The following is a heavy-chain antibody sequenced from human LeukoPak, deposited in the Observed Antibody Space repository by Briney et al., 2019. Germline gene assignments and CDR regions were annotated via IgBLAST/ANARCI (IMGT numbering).Heavy chain of an antibody. V-gene: IGHV3-23*01. CDR2: ISGSGGST. J-gene: IGHJ4*02. D-gene: IGHD5-18*01. Sequence: GGSLRLSCAASGFTFSSYAMSWVRQAPGKALEWVSVISGSGGSTYYADSVKGRFTISRDNSKNTLYLQMNSLRAEDTAVYYCAKETLYSYGYLDYWGQGTLVTVSS. CDR1: GFTFSSYA. CDR3: AKETLYSYGYLDY.